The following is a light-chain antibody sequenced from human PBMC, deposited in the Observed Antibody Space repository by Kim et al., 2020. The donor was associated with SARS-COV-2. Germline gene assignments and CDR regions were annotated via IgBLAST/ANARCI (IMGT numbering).Light chain of an antibody. CDR1: QSVSSSY. Sequence: LSPGERATLSCRASQSVSSSYLAWYQQKPGQAPRLLIYGASSRATGIPDRFSGSGSGTDFTLTISRLEPEDFAVYSCQQYGSSWTFGQGTKVEIK. J-gene: IGKJ1*01. CDR3: QQYGSSWT. CDR2: GAS. V-gene: IGKV3-20*01.